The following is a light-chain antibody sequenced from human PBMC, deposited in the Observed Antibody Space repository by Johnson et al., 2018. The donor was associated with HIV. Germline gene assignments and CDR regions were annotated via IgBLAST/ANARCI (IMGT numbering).Light chain of an antibody. J-gene: IGLJ1*01. CDR2: DND. V-gene: IGLV1-51*01. CDR3: GTWDNSLIPVYV. CDR1: SSNIGNNY. Sequence: QSVLTQPPSVSAAPGQKVTISCSGSSSNIGNNYVSWYQHLPRTAPKLLIYDNDKRPLGIPDRFSGSKSGTSATLGITGLQTGDEADYYCGTWDNSLIPVYVVGTPTKVS.